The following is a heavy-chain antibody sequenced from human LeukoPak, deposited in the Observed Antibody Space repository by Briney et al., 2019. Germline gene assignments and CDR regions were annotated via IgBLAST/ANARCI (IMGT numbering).Heavy chain of an antibody. CDR1: GYTFTSYG. J-gene: IGHJ3*02. CDR3: ARVPEIPDYYDSRPDAFDI. CDR2: INAYNGNT. V-gene: IGHV1-18*01. D-gene: IGHD3-22*01. Sequence: ASVKVSCKDSGYTFTSYGISWVRQAPGQGLEWMGWINAYNGNTNYAQKLQGRVTMTTDTSTSTAYMELRSLRSDDTAVYYCARVPEIPDYYDSRPDAFDIWGQGTMVTVSS.